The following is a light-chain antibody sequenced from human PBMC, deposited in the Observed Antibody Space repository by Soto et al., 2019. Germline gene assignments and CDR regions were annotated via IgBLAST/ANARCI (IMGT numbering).Light chain of an antibody. J-gene: IGKJ3*01. CDR1: QSVSSSL. Sequence: EIVLTQSPGTLSVSPGERASLSCRASQSVSSSLLAWYQQKPGQAPRVLIYGATSRATGIPDRFSGSVSGTVFTLTISRLEPEDSAVYYCQLYGDSLFTFGPGTKVDIK. CDR3: QLYGDSLFT. CDR2: GAT. V-gene: IGKV3-20*01.